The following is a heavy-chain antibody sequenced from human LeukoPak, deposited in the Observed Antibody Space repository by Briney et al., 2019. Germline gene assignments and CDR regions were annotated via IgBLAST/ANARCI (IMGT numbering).Heavy chain of an antibody. CDR2: IIPILGIA. Sequence: ASVKVSCKASGGTFSSYAISWVRQAPGQGLEWMGRIIPILGIANYAQNFQGRVTMTRDTSMTTAYMELSSLRFDDTAVYYCVRRLETIEFDSWGQGTLVTVSS. V-gene: IGHV1-69*04. D-gene: IGHD1-1*01. J-gene: IGHJ5*01. CDR3: VRRLETIEFDS. CDR1: GGTFSSYA.